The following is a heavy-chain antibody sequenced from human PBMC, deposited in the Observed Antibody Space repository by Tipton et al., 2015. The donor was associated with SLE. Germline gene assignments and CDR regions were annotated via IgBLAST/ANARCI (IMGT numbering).Heavy chain of an antibody. CDR1: GYNFNIYW. CDR3: ARRKGSSWYEAFEI. J-gene: IGHJ3*02. V-gene: IGHV5-51*01. Sequence: QLVQSGAEVKRSGESLKISCKASGYNFNIYWIGWVRQMPGKGLEWMGIIYPGDSDTTYSPSFQGQVTISADKSIRTAYLQWSSLEASDTAMYYCARRKGSSWYEAFEIWGQGTMVAFSS. CDR2: IYPGDSDT. D-gene: IGHD6-13*01.